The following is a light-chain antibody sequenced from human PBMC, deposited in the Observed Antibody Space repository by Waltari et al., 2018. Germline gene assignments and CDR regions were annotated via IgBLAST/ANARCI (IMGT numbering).Light chain of an antibody. CDR1: QSVSSIS. V-gene: IGKV3-20*01. CDR2: GTS. Sequence: IVLTQSPDTLSLSPGERATLSCRASQSVSSISLVWLQQKPGQAPRLVIYGTSNRATGFPAGFGARGSGTAFTRTISRLGPENLAIYYCQQNDGSFLTFGGGTKGEL. J-gene: IGKJ4*01. CDR3: QQNDGSFLT.